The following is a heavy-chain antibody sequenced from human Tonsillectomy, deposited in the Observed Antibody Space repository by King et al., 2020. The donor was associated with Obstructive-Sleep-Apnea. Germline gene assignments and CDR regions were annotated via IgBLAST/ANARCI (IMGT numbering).Heavy chain of an antibody. V-gene: IGHV2-5*01. J-gene: IGHJ4*02. CDR3: AHSGGWPYFFDY. Sequence: ITLKESGPTLVKPTQTLTLTCTFSGFSLSTSGVGVGWIRQPPGKALEWLALIYWYYDKRYSPSLKSRLTITKDTSKNQVVLTMTNMDPVDTATYYCAHSGGWPYFFDYWGQGTLVTVSS. CDR2: IYWYYDK. CDR1: GFSLSTSGVG. D-gene: IGHD6-19*01.